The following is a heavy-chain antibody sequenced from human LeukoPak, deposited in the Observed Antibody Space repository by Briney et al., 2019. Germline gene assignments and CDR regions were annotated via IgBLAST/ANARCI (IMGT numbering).Heavy chain of an antibody. Sequence: ASVKVSCKASGYTFTSYGISWVRQAPGQGLEWMGWISAYNGNTNYAQKLQGRVTMTTDTSMSTAYMELRSLRSDDTAVYYCASGIAAAGDFDYWGQGTLVTVSS. D-gene: IGHD6-13*01. CDR3: ASGIAAAGDFDY. V-gene: IGHV1-18*01. CDR2: ISAYNGNT. CDR1: GYTFTSYG. J-gene: IGHJ4*02.